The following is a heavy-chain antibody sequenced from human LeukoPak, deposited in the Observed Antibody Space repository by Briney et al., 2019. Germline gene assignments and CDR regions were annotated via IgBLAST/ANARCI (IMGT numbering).Heavy chain of an antibody. D-gene: IGHD1-14*01. CDR3: ARGKPYNWFDP. V-gene: IGHV1-2*06. Sequence: GASVKVSCKASGYTFTGYYMHWVRQAPGQGLEWMGRINPNSGGTNYPQKFQGRVTMSRDTSISTAYMELSSLRSDDTAVYYCARGKPYNWFDPWGQGTLVTVSS. J-gene: IGHJ5*02. CDR1: GYTFTGYY. CDR2: INPNSGGT.